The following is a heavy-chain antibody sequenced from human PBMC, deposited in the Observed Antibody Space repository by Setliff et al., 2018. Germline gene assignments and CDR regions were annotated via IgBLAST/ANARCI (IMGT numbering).Heavy chain of an antibody. J-gene: IGHJ1*01. D-gene: IGHD3-22*01. CDR3: AKYTEYYYDRSGYQYISEYFQH. Sequence: GGSLRLSCAASGFTFSNSAMSWVRQAPGKGLEWVSGISGSGGSTFYADSVKGRFTISRDNSNNTLFLQMNSLRAEDTAVYYCAKYTEYYYDRSGYQYISEYFQHWGQGTLVTVSS. V-gene: IGHV3-23*01. CDR1: GFTFSNSA. CDR2: ISGSGGST.